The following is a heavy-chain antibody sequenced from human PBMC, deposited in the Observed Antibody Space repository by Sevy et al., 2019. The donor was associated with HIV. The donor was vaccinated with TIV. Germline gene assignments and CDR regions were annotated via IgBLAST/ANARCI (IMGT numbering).Heavy chain of an antibody. Sequence: GGSLRLSCAASGFTFSKYSMSWVRQPPGKGLVWVSRINNDGSSTNYADSVKGRFTISRDNAKNTLYLQMNSLRAEDTAVYYCTRISGVVVTAMGAFDIWGQGTMVTVSS. V-gene: IGHV3-74*01. CDR2: INNDGSST. CDR3: TRISGVVVTAMGAFDI. D-gene: IGHD2-21*02. CDR1: GFTFSKYS. J-gene: IGHJ3*02.